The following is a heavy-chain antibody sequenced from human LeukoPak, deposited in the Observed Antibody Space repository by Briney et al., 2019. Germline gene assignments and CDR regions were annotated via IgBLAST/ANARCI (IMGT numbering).Heavy chain of an antibody. CDR3: TTVYYGSRNTPVSDY. Sequence: PGGSLRLSCAASGFIFSDAWMSWVRQAPGKGLEWVGRIKSKTDGGTADYAAPVKGRFTISRDDSKNTLYLQMNSLKTEDTAVYYCTTVYYGSRNTPVSDYWGQGTLVSVSS. J-gene: IGHJ4*02. CDR2: IKSKTDGGTA. V-gene: IGHV3-15*01. CDR1: GFIFSDAW. D-gene: IGHD3-10*01.